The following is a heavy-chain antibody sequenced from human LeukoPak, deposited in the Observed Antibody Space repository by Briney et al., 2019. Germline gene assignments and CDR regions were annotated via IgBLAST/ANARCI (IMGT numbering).Heavy chain of an antibody. J-gene: IGHJ4*02. Sequence: GASVKVSCKASGYTFTGYYMHWVRQAPGQGLEWMGWINPNSGGTNYAQKFQGRVTMTRDTSISTAYMELSRLRSDDTAVYYCARPYYYDSSPVRIWGQGTLVTVSS. CDR3: ARPYYYDSSPVRI. V-gene: IGHV1-2*02. CDR2: INPNSGGT. D-gene: IGHD3-22*01. CDR1: GYTFTGYY.